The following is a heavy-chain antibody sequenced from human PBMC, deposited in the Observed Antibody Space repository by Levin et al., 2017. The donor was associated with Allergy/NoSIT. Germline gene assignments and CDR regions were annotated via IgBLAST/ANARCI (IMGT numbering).Heavy chain of an antibody. D-gene: IGHD5-12*01. J-gene: IGHJ4*02. CDR3: ARGESYSGYDQGFDY. CDR1: GGSISSYY. CDR2: IYYSGST. V-gene: IGHV4-59*01. Sequence: PSETLSLTCTVSGGSISSYYWSWIRQPPGKGLEWIGYIYYSGSTNYNPSLKSRVTISVDTSKNQFSLKLSSVTAADTAVYYCARGESYSGYDQGFDYWGQGTLVTVSS.